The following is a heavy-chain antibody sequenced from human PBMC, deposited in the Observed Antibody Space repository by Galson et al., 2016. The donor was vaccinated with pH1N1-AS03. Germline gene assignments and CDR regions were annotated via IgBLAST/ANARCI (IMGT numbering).Heavy chain of an antibody. CDR2: INPKSGGT. D-gene: IGHD3/OR15-3a*01. CDR3: ARGYNVWTAFDY. Sequence: SVKVSCKASGDTVTAYYIHWVRQAPGQGLEWMGWINPKSGGTKFDQKFQGRVTMTRDTTINTLYMELSSLRSDDTAIYFCARGYNVWTAFDYWGQGTLVTVS. V-gene: IGHV1-2*02. J-gene: IGHJ4*02. CDR1: GDTVTAYY.